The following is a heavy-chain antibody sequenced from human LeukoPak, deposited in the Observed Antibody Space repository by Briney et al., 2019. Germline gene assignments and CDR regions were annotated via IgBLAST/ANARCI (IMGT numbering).Heavy chain of an antibody. Sequence: PGGSLRLSCAAAGVTFSSYAMSWVRQAPGKGLEWVSAISGSGGSTYYADSVKGRFTISRDNSKNTLYLQMNSLRAEDTAVYYCAKSDYYDSSGYYGVPHYWGQGTLVTVSS. CDR2: ISGSGGST. D-gene: IGHD3-22*01. CDR3: AKSDYYDSSGYYGVPHY. CDR1: GVTFSSYA. J-gene: IGHJ4*02. V-gene: IGHV3-23*01.